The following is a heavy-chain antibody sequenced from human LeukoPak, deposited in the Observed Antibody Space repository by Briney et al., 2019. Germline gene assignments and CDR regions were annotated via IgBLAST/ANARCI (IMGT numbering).Heavy chain of an antibody. CDR3: AKVGGSGSYRYYFDY. CDR1: GFTFSSYA. J-gene: IGHJ4*02. D-gene: IGHD1-26*01. Sequence: GGSLRLSCAASGFTFSSYAMHWVRQAPGKGLEWVAFIRYDGSNKYYADSVKGRFTISRDNSKNTLYLQMNSLRAEDTAVYYCAKVGGSGSYRYYFDYWGQGTLVTVSS. CDR2: IRYDGSNK. V-gene: IGHV3-30*02.